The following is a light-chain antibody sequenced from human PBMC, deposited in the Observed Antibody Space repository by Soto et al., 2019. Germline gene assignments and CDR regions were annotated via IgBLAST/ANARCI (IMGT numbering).Light chain of an antibody. CDR2: DAS. CDR1: QSVSSY. CDR3: QQRSNWPT. V-gene: IGKV3-11*01. Sequence: EIVLTQSPATLSLSPGERATLSCRASQSVSSYLAWYQQKPGQAPTLLIYDASNRATGIPARFSGSGSGTDFTLTISILEPEDVAVYYCQQRSNWPTFGGGTKVEIK. J-gene: IGKJ4*01.